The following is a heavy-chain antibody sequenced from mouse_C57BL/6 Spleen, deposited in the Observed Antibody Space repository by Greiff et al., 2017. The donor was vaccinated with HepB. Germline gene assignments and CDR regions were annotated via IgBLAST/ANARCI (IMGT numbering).Heavy chain of an antibody. V-gene: IGHV1-62-2*01. D-gene: IGHD2-5*01. J-gene: IGHJ2*01. CDR2: FYPGSGSI. CDR1: GYTFTEYT. CDR3: ARHEAYYSNYVGGYFDY. Sequence: VQLQQSGAELVKPGASVKLSCKASGYTFTEYTIHWVKQRSGQGLEWIGWFYPGSGSIKYNEKFKDKATLTADKSSSTVYMELSRLTSEDSAVYFCARHEAYYSNYVGGYFDYWGQGTTLTVSS.